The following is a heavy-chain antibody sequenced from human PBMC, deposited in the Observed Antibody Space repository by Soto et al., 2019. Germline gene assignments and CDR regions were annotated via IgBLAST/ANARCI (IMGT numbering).Heavy chain of an antibody. CDR2: INAGNGNT. J-gene: IGHJ3*02. D-gene: IGHD6-13*01. V-gene: IGHV1-3*01. CDR3: ARVGYSSSPGAFDI. CDR1: GYTFTSYA. Sequence: QVQLVQSGAEVKKPGASVKVSCKASGYTFTSYAMHWVRQAPGQRLEWMGWINAGNGNTKYSQKFQGRVTITRDTAASTGYMELSRLRSEDTAVYYCARVGYSSSPGAFDIWGQGTMVTVSS.